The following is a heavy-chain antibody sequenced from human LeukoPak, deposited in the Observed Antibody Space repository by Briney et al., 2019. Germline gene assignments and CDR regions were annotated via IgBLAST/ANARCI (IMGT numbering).Heavy chain of an antibody. D-gene: IGHD6-13*01. CDR1: GGSFSGYY. CDR3: ESGRQLGY. V-gene: IGHV4-34*01. J-gene: IGHJ4*02. Sequence: SDTLSLTCAVYGGSFSGYYWSWIRQPPGKGLEWIGEINHSGSTNYNPSLKSRVTISVDTSKNQFSLKLGSVTAADTAVYYCESGRQLGYWGQGTLVTVSS. CDR2: INHSGST.